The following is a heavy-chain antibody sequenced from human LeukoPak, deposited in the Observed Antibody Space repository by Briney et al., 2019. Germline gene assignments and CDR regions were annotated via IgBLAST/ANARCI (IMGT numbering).Heavy chain of an antibody. CDR1: GGSFSGYY. V-gene: IGHV4-34*01. J-gene: IGHJ4*02. CDR2: INHSGST. CDR3: ARGYDSRGLTFDY. D-gene: IGHD3-22*01. Sequence: PSETLSLTCAVYGGSFSGYYWSWIRQPPGKGLEWIGEINHSGSTNYNPSLKSRVTISVDTSKNQFSLKLSSVTAADTAVYYCARGYDSRGLTFDYWGQGTLVTVSS.